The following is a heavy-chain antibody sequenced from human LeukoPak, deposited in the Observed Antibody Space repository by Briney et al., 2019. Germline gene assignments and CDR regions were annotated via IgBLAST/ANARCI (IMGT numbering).Heavy chain of an antibody. V-gene: IGHV3-48*01. CDR1: GFTFSNYN. CDR2: ISTSSSTI. D-gene: IGHD1-26*01. CDR3: ARASGGSYSDF. Sequence: PGGSLRLSCAASGFTFSNYNMNWVRQAPGKGLEWISYISTSSSTINYADSVKGRFTISRDNAKNSLYLQMNSLRAEDTAMYYCARASGGSYSDFWGQGTLVTVSS. J-gene: IGHJ4*02.